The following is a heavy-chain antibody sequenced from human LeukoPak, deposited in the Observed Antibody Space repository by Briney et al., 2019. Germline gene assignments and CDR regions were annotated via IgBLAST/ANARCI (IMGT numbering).Heavy chain of an antibody. CDR3: AKGSF. Sequence: GGSLRLSCAASGFTFNTYWMNWVRQAPGKGLEWVSGISESGGSTYYADSVKGRFTSSRDNSKNTLYLQMNNLRAEDTAAYYCAKGSFWGQGTLVTVSS. J-gene: IGHJ4*02. D-gene: IGHD3-10*01. V-gene: IGHV3-23*01. CDR2: ISESGGST. CDR1: GFTFNTYW.